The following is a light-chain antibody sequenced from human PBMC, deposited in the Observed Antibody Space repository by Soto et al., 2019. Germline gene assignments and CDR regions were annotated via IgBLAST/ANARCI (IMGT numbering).Light chain of an antibody. Sequence: QSALTQPASVSGSPGQSITISCTGTHSDVGRYNLVSWYQQHLGKAPKLIIYEDSKRPSRVSNRFSGSKSGYTASLTISGVEAEDEADYCCCSYAGSCSVIFGGGTKLTVL. V-gene: IGLV2-23*01. CDR1: HSDVGRYNL. CDR2: EDS. CDR3: CSYAGSCSVI. J-gene: IGLJ2*01.